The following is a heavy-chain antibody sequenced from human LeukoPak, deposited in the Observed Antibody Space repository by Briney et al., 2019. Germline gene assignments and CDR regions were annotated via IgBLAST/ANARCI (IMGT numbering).Heavy chain of an antibody. V-gene: IGHV4-61*02. Sequence: SETLSLTCTLSGGSISSGLYYYNWIRQPAGKRLEWIGRVYTTGAIKYSPSLENRVTISIDTSKNQFSLELSSVTAADTAVYYCARARLLVPAARVNWFDPWGQGTLVTVSS. D-gene: IGHD2-2*01. CDR2: VYTTGAI. CDR3: ARARLLVPAARVNWFDP. J-gene: IGHJ5*02. CDR1: GGSISSGLYY.